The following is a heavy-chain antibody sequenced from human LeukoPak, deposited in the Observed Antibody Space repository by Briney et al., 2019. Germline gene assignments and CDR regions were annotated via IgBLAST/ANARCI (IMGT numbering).Heavy chain of an antibody. CDR2: IYYSGST. CDR3: AREDCSGGSCYSRY. D-gene: IGHD2-15*01. J-gene: IGHJ4*02. Sequence: WXGYIYYSGSTNYNPSLKSRVTISVDTSKNQFSLKLSSVTAADTAVYYCAREDCSGGSCYSRYWGQGTLVTVSS. V-gene: IGHV4-59*01.